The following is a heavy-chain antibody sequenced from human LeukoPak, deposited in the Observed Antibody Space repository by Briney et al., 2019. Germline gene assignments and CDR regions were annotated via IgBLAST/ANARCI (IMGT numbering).Heavy chain of an antibody. CDR2: IYYTGGI. Sequence: SETLSLTCTVSGGSMSGFYWSWMRQPPGRGLEWIAYIYYTGGINYNPSLKSRVTMSVDTSKNQFSPQLSSVTTADTAVYYCARVFTMTHIGVWFDPWGQGTLVTVSS. V-gene: IGHV4-59*01. CDR3: ARVFTMTHIGVWFDP. D-gene: IGHD4-17*01. J-gene: IGHJ5*02. CDR1: GGSMSGFY.